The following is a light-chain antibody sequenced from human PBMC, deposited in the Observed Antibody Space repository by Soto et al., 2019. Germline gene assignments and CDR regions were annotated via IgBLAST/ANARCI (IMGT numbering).Light chain of an antibody. CDR3: QQYGRSPPFT. CDR2: GAS. V-gene: IGKV3-20*01. CDR1: QSVSSTY. Sequence: EIVLTRSPGTLSLSPGERATLSCRASQSVSSTYIAWYQQNPDRAPRLLIYGASSRATGIPDRFSGSGSGTDFTLTISRLEPEDFAVYFCQQYGRSPPFTFGRGTKVEIK. J-gene: IGKJ2*01.